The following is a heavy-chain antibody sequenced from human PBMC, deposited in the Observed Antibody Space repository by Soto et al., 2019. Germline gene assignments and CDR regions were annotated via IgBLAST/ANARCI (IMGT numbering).Heavy chain of an antibody. D-gene: IGHD3-16*01. V-gene: IGHV3-30*18. J-gene: IGHJ4*02. CDR2: ISYDGSNK. CDR1: GFTFSSYG. Sequence: QVQLVESGGGVVQPGRSLRLSCAASGFTFSSYGMHWVRQAPGKGLEWVAVISYDGSNKYYADSVKGRFTISRDNSKNTLYLQMNSLRAEDTAVYYCAKSSLGGVSDYWGQGTLVTVSS. CDR3: AKSSLGGVSDY.